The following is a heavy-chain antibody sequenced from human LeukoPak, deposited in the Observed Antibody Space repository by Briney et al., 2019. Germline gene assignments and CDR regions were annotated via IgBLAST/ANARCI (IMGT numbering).Heavy chain of an antibody. Sequence: GGSLRLSCAASGFTFSDSAIHWVRQASGKGLEWVGRIRSKPNSYATAYAASVKGRFTISRDDSKNMAYLQMNSLKTEDTAVYYCTTILFYWGQGTLVTVSS. D-gene: IGHD2/OR15-2a*01. V-gene: IGHV3-73*01. CDR3: TTILFY. CDR1: GFTFSDSA. J-gene: IGHJ4*02. CDR2: IRSKPNSYAT.